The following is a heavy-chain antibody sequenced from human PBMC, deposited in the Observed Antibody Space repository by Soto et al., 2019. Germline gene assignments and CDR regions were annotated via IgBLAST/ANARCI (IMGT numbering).Heavy chain of an antibody. CDR1: GYTFTSYY. J-gene: IGHJ6*02. CDR2: INPSGGST. Sequence: ASVKVSCKASGYTFTSYYMHWVRQAPGQGLEWMGIINPSGGSTSYAQKFQGRVTMTRDTSTSTVYMELSSLRSEDTAVYYCARDRTEGSGWSYYYYGMDVWGQGTTVTVSS. CDR3: ARDRTEGSGWSYYYYGMDV. V-gene: IGHV1-46*01. D-gene: IGHD3-22*01.